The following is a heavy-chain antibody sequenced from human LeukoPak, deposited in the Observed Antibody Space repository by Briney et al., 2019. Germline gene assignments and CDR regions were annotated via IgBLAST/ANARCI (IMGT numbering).Heavy chain of an antibody. D-gene: IGHD6-19*01. V-gene: IGHV3-7*01. CDR3: ARAVAVAGTSDY. Sequence: GGSLRLSCVAPGFTFGNFWMSWVRQAPGKGPEWVANIKEDGSEKYYVDSVRGRFTISRDNAKNSLYLQMNSLRAEDTAVYYCARAVAVAGTSDYWGQGTLVTVSS. CDR2: IKEDGSEK. J-gene: IGHJ4*02. CDR1: GFTFGNFW.